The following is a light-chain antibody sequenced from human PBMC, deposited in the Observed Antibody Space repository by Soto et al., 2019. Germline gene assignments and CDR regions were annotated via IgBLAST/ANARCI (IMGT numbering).Light chain of an antibody. V-gene: IGKV1-5*01. CDR3: QQYNSDSGT. CDR1: QSISSW. CDR2: GAS. J-gene: IGKJ1*01. Sequence: DIQMTQSPSTLSASVGDRVTITCRASQSISSWLAWYQQKPGKAPNLLIYGASSLQSGVPSRFSGSGSGTEFTLTINRLQPDDFATYYCQQYNSDSGTFGQGTKVEIK.